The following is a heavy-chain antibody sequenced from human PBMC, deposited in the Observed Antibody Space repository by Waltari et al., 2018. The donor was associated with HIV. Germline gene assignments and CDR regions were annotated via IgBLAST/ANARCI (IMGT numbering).Heavy chain of an antibody. CDR1: GGSLPSCY. J-gene: IGHJ5*02. V-gene: IGHV4-59*01. CDR2: IYSSGRT. D-gene: IGHD2-15*01. CDR3: ARDLVVAAAEGFDP. Sequence: QVELPESGPGLVKPSETLSLTCTVAGGSLPSCYWSWIRQSPGLGLEWIGHIYSSGRTTYNPSLKGRVIMSLDTSKNHISLNLRSLSAADTAVYYCARDLVVAAAEGFDPWGQGILVTVSS.